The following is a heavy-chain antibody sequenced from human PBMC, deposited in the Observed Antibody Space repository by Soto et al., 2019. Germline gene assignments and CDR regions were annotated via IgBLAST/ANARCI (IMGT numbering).Heavy chain of an antibody. CDR3: AKDRYYDFWSGFDY. CDR1: GFTFSSYG. CDR2: ISYDGSNK. D-gene: IGHD3-3*01. J-gene: IGHJ4*02. V-gene: IGHV3-30*18. Sequence: QVQLVESGGGVVQPGRSLRLSCAASGFTFSSYGMHWVRQAPGKGLEWVAVISYDGSNKYYADSVKGRFTISRDNSKHTLYLQMNSLRAEDTAVYYCAKDRYYDFWSGFDYWGQGTLVTVSS.